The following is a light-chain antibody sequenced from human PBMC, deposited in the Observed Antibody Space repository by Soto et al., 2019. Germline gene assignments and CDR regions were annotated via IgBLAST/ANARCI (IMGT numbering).Light chain of an antibody. CDR1: QSVYNRF. CDR2: GAS. V-gene: IGKV3-20*01. CDR3: QQYGSSPQT. Sequence: ELVLTQAPGTLSLSPGERATLSCRASQSVYNRFLAWYQQKPGQAPRLLIYGASSRATGIPDRFSGSGSGKDFTLTISRLEPEDFAVYYCQQYGSSPQTFGQGTKLEIK. J-gene: IGKJ2*01.